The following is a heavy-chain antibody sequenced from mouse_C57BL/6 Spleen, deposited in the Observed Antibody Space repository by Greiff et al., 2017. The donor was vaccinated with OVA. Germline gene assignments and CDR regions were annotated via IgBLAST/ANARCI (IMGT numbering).Heavy chain of an antibody. D-gene: IGHD2-1*01. CDR3: ASIYYGQGFAY. CDR2: ISSGGSYT. V-gene: IGHV5-6*01. CDR1: GFTFSSYG. Sequence: EVQGVESGGDLVKPGGSLKLSCAASGFTFSSYGMSWVRQTPDKRLEWVATISSGGSYTYYPDSVKGRFTISRDNAKNTLYLQMSSLKSEDTAMYYCASIYYGQGFAYWGQGTLVTVSA. J-gene: IGHJ3*01.